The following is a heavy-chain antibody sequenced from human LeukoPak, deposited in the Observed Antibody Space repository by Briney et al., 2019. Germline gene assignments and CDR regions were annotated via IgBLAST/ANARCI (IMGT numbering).Heavy chain of an antibody. V-gene: IGHV3-30*14. CDR2: ISYDGSNK. CDR3: ARGPVTKFEI. Sequence: GGSLRLSCAASGFXFSSYAIHWVRQAPGKGLEWVAVISYDGSNKYYADSVKGRFTISRDNSNNTLYLQMNSLRAEDTAVYYCARGPVTKFEIWGQGTILTVSS. D-gene: IGHD4-17*01. J-gene: IGHJ3*02. CDR1: GFXFSSYA.